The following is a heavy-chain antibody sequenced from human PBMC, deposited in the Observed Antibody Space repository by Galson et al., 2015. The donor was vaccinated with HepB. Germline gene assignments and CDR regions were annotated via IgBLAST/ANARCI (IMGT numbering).Heavy chain of an antibody. J-gene: IGHJ2*01. D-gene: IGHD1-26*01. CDR2: IWYDGSNK. CDR1: GFTFSNYG. Sequence: SLRLSCAASGFTFSNYGMHWVRQAPGKGLEWVGVIWYDGSNKKYADSVKDRFTFSKDNSKNTLYLQMNNLRTEDTAVYYCARDRSWGRTEWHSDLWGRGTLVTVSS. CDR3: ARDRSWGRTEWHSDL. V-gene: IGHV3-33*01.